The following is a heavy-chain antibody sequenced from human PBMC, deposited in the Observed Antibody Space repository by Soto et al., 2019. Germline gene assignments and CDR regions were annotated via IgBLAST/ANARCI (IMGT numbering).Heavy chain of an antibody. CDR3: AGGNCAGDCYFDY. CDR1: GYTFTGYY. J-gene: IGHJ4*02. V-gene: IGHV1-46*01. Sequence: QVQLVQSGTEVKKPGASVKISCKASGYTFTGYYIYWVRQAPGQGLEFMGAINSGGGNTDYAQKFQGRVTVTRDTSTSTVYMGLTSLRFDDTAVYYCAGGNCAGDCYFDYWGQGTLVTVSS. CDR2: INSGGGNT. D-gene: IGHD2-21*02.